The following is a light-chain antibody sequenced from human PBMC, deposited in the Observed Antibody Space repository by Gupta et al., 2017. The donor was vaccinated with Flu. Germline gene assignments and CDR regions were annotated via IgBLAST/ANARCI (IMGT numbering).Light chain of an antibody. CDR1: TLRDYY. V-gene: IGLV3-19*01. CDR2: DKN. CDR3: SSWDASGYRWI. Sequence: SSDLTQDPAVSVALGQTVRITCQGDTLRDYYARWFQLKPGQAPLLVISDKNSRPSGIPDRFSGSRSGNTGSLTITGSQAEDEADYYCSSWDASGYRWIFGGGTKLTVL. J-gene: IGLJ3*02.